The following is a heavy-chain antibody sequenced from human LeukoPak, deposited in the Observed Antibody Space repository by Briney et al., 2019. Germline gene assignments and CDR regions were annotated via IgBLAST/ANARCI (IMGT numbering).Heavy chain of an antibody. CDR2: IYYSGSS. CDR1: GYSISSGYY. Sequence: SETLSLTCAVSGYSISSGYYWGWIRQPPGKGVGWIGNIYYSGSSYYNPSLKSRVTISVDTSKTQFSLKLSSVTAADTAVYYCARHGYGIVVVPAAIPDAFDIWGQGTMVTVSS. D-gene: IGHD2-2*02. J-gene: IGHJ3*02. CDR3: ARHGYGIVVVPAAIPDAFDI. V-gene: IGHV4-38-2*01.